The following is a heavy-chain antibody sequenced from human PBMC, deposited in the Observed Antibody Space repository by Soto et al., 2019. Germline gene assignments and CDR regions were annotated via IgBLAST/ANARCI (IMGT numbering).Heavy chain of an antibody. CDR3: ARDGAAAADPYYYYGMDV. J-gene: IGHJ6*02. Sequence: GGSLRLSCAASGFTFSSYAMHWVRQAPGKGLEWVAVISYDGSNKYYADSVKGRFTISRDNSKNTLYLQMNSLRAEDTAVYYCARDGAAAADPYYYYGMDVWGQGTTVTVS. CDR2: ISYDGSNK. CDR1: GFTFSSYA. D-gene: IGHD6-13*01. V-gene: IGHV3-30-3*01.